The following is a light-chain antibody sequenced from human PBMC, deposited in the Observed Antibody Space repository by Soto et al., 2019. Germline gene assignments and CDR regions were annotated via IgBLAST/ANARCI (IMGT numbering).Light chain of an antibody. J-gene: IGLJ1*01. CDR2: EVS. Sequence: QSVLTQPPSASGSPGQSITISCTGTSSDVGGYRYVSWYQQYPNKAPRLIIYEVSRRPSGVPDRFSGSKSGNVASLTVSGLPAEDEADYYCSAYEGSNTYVFGTGTNVTVL. V-gene: IGLV2-8*01. CDR3: SAYEGSNTYV. CDR1: SSDVGGYRY.